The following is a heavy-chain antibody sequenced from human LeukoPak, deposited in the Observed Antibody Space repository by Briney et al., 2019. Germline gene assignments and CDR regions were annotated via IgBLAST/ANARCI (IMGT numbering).Heavy chain of an antibody. CDR2: TYYKSRWYN. Sequence: SQTLSLTCAISGDSVSNNSAAWIWIRQSPSRGLEWLGRTYYKSRWYNDYAVSVKSRISIKPDTSENHFSLQLNSATPEDTAVYYCAKSGYGFGRDWFDPWGQGTLVTVSS. V-gene: IGHV6-1*01. CDR1: GDSVSNNSAA. CDR3: AKSGYGFGRDWFDP. J-gene: IGHJ5*02. D-gene: IGHD5-18*01.